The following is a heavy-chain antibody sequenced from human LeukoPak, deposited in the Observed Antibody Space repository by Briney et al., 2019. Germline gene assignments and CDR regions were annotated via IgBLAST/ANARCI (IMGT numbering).Heavy chain of an antibody. J-gene: IGHJ4*02. CDR3: ARGICGYNYGCFDS. Sequence: PSETLSLTCAVSGDSIGRGSYYWGWIRQPAGRAPEWIGRIFNTGSTSYNPSLESRVTISVDTSKNQFSLNLRSVTAADTAVYYCARGICGYNYGCFDSWGQGTLVTVSS. V-gene: IGHV4-61*02. CDR2: IFNTGST. D-gene: IGHD5-18*01. CDR1: GDSIGRGSYY.